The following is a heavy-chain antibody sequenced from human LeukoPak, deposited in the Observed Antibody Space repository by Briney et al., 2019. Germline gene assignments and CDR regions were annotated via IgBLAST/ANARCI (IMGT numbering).Heavy chain of an antibody. Sequence: ASVKVSCKGSGYTFSSYAMHWVRQAPGQRLEWMGWINAGNGNTKYSQKFQGRVTITRETSATTAYMELSSLRSEDTAVYYCARGTGCTGGSCSYYGMDVWGQGTTVTVSS. V-gene: IGHV1-3*01. CDR2: INAGNGNT. CDR1: GYTFSSYA. J-gene: IGHJ6*02. CDR3: ARGTGCTGGSCSYYGMDV. D-gene: IGHD2-15*01.